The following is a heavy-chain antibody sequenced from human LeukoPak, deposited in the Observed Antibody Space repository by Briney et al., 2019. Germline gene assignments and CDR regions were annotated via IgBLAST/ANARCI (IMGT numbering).Heavy chain of an antibody. CDR3: ATLRRDGYNYPRFDY. Sequence: SETLSLTCAVYGGSFSGYYWSWIRQPPGKGLEWIGEINHSGSTYYNPSLKSRVTISVDTSKNQFSLKLSSVTAADTAVYYCATLRRDGYNYPRFDYWGQGTLVTVSS. CDR1: GGSFSGYY. V-gene: IGHV4-34*01. CDR2: INHSGST. J-gene: IGHJ4*02. D-gene: IGHD5-24*01.